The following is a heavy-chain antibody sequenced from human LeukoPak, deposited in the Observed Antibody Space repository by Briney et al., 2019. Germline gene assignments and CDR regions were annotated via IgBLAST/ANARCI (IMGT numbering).Heavy chain of an antibody. V-gene: IGHV4-59*01. J-gene: IGHJ4*02. CDR3: ARAKGGRYYFDY. CDR1: GGSISSNY. CDR2: IYYSGST. Sequence: PSETLSLTCIVSGGSISSNYWSWIRQPPGKGLEWIGYIYYSGSTNYNPSLKSRVTISVDTSKNQFSLKLSSVTAADTAVYYCARAKGGRYYFDYWGQGTLVTVSS. D-gene: IGHD3-16*01.